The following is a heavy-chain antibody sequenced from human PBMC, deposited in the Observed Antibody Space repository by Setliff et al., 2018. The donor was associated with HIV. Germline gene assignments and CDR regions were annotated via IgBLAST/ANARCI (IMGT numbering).Heavy chain of an antibody. CDR1: GFTFSSYA. D-gene: IGHD3-3*01. CDR3: AKAGFSTIFGVANPGGFDY. J-gene: IGHJ4*02. CDR2: ISASGGST. V-gene: IGHV3-23*01. Sequence: GGSLRLSCATSGFTFSSYAINWVRQAPGKGLQWVSVISASGGSTDYADSVKGRFTISRGNSKNTLYLQMNSLRAEDTAVYYCAKAGFSTIFGVANPGGFDYWGQGTLVTVSS.